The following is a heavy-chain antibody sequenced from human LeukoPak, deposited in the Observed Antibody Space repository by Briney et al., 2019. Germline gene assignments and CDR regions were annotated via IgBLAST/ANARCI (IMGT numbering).Heavy chain of an antibody. Sequence: GGALRLSCAASGFPFSSYEMHWVRQAPGKGLEWVSYMSSSGDIIYYADSVEGRFAISRDNAKNSLYLQMDSLRAEDTATYYCARDDGGRHTSSLDYWGQGTLVAVSS. CDR1: GFPFSSYE. V-gene: IGHV3-48*03. D-gene: IGHD6-6*01. CDR2: MSSSGDII. J-gene: IGHJ4*02. CDR3: ARDDGGRHTSSLDY.